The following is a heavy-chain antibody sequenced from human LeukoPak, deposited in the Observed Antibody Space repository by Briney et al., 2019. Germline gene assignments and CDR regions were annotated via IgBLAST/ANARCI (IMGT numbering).Heavy chain of an antibody. D-gene: IGHD6-19*01. CDR1: GYSFTSYW. CDR3: ARRSGSGWYYVDY. V-gene: IGHV5-51*01. Sequence: GESLQISCKGSGYSFTSYWIGWVRQLPGKGLEWMGIIYPGDSDTRYSPAFQGQVTISADKSISTAYLQWSSLKASDTAMYYCARRSGSGWYYVDYWGQGTLVTVSS. CDR2: IYPGDSDT. J-gene: IGHJ4*02.